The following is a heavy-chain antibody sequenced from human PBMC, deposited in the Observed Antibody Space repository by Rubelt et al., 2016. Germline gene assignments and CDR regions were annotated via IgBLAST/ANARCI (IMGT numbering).Heavy chain of an antibody. V-gene: IGHV1-2*02. CDR1: RYTFTGYY. CDR2: INPNSGGT. J-gene: IGHJ4*02. CDR3: ARFAIGGHSSGYLFDY. Sequence: QVQLLQPGAEVKKPASSVKVSCQASRYTFTGYYMHWVRQAPGQGLEWMGWINPNSGGTKDAQKFQGRVTMTRDTSISTAYMELSRLRSDDTAVYYCARFAIGGHSSGYLFDYWGQGTLVTVSS. D-gene: IGHD3-22*01.